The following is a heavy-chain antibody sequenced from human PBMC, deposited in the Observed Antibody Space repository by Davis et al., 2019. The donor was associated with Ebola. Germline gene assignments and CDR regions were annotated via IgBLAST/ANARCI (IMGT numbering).Heavy chain of an antibody. D-gene: IGHD2-8*01. CDR1: GFIFSSYV. J-gene: IGHJ3*02. V-gene: IGHV3-23*01. CDR2: LGTSADT. Sequence: GGSLRLSCAASGFIFSSYVMSWVRQAPGKGLEWVSTLGTSADTYYADSVKGRFTISRDNSKNTLYLQMNGLRVEDTAIYYCAKDTNNIWFDIWGQGTMVTVSS. CDR3: AKDTNNIWFDI.